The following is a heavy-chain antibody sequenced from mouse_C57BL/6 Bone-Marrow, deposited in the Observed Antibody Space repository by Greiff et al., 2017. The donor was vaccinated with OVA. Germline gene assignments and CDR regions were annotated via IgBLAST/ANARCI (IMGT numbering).Heavy chain of an antibody. Sequence: EVQWVESGGGLVKPGGSLKLSCAASGFTFSSYAMSWVRQTPEKRLEWVATISDGGSYTYYPDNVKGRFTISRDNAKNNLYLQMSHLKSEDTAMYYCARGGNYGYWGQGTTLTVSS. D-gene: IGHD2-1*01. CDR2: ISDGGSYT. J-gene: IGHJ2*01. CDR3: ARGGNYGY. V-gene: IGHV5-4*01. CDR1: GFTFSSYA.